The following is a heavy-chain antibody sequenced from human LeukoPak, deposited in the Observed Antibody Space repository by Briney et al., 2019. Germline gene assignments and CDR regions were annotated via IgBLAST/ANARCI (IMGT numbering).Heavy chain of an antibody. V-gene: IGHV1-69*13. J-gene: IGHJ3*02. CDR1: GGTFSSYA. D-gene: IGHD3-22*01. Sequence: SVKVSCKASGGTFSSYAISWVRQAPGQGLEWMGGIIPIFGTANYAQKFQGRVTITADESTSTAYMELSSLRSEDTAVYYCARARGAQMIAGAFDIWGQGTMVTVSS. CDR2: IIPIFGTA. CDR3: ARARGAQMIAGAFDI.